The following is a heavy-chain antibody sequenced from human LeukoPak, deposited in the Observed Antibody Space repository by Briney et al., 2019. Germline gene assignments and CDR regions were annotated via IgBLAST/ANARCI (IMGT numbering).Heavy chain of an antibody. D-gene: IGHD3-22*01. CDR1: GFTFSSYG. V-gene: IGHV3-30*18. Sequence: GGSLRLSCAASGFTFSSYGMHWVRRAPGKGLEWVAVISYDGSNTYYADSVKGRFTISRDNPKNTLYLQMNSLRAEDTALYYCAKDPFSCRSSGCHGIDYWGQGTLVTVSS. J-gene: IGHJ4*02. CDR2: ISYDGSNT. CDR3: AKDPFSCRSSGCHGIDY.